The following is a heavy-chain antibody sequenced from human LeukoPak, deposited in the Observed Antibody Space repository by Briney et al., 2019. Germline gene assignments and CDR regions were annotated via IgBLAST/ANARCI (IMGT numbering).Heavy chain of an antibody. J-gene: IGHJ4*02. V-gene: IGHV1-18*04. CDR1: GYTFTNYG. Sequence: ASVKVSCKASGYTFTNYGISWVRQAPGQGLEWMGWISTYTGNTNYAQKLQGSVTMTTDTATSTAYMELRSLTSDDTAVYHCARASPSYDSRLGDYWGQGTLVTVSS. CDR3: ARASPSYDSRLGDY. D-gene: IGHD3-22*01. CDR2: ISTYTGNT.